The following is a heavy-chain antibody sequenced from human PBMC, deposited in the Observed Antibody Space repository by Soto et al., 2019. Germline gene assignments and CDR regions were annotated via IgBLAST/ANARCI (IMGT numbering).Heavy chain of an antibody. V-gene: IGHV4-39*01. CDR3: ARQRNPNSSSWTLDY. J-gene: IGHJ4*02. Sequence: NPSETLSLTCTVSGDSISSSTYYWDWIRQPPGKGLEWIGSIYYSGNTYYNPSLKSRVTISVDTSKNHFSLKLSSVTAADTAVYYCARQRNPNSSSWTLDYWGQGTQVTVSS. D-gene: IGHD6-13*01. CDR1: GDSISSSTYY. CDR2: IYYSGNT.